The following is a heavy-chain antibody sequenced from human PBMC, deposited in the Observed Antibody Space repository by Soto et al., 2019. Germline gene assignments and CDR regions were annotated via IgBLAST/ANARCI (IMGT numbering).Heavy chain of an antibody. Sequence: QVQLVESGGGVVQPGRSLRLSCAASGFTFSSYAMHWVRQAPGKGLEWVAVISYDGSNKYYADSVKGRFTISRDNSKNTLYLQMNSLRAEDTAVYYCARFGQGLSIDYWGHGTLVTVSS. D-gene: IGHD6-19*01. V-gene: IGHV3-30-3*01. CDR1: GFTFSSYA. J-gene: IGHJ4*01. CDR2: ISYDGSNK. CDR3: ARFGQGLSIDY.